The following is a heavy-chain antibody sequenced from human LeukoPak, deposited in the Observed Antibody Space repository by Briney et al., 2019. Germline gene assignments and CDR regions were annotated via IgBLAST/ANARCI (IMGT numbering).Heavy chain of an antibody. V-gene: IGHV3-21*01. CDR3: VRDLFGDYSLDY. D-gene: IGHD2-21*01. CDR2: INSDSSLM. J-gene: IGHJ4*02. Sequence: GGSLRLSCAASGFTFSSYSMNWVRQAPGKGLEWVSSINSDSSLMFYAESVKGRFTISRDNARNSLYLQMNSLRAEDTAVYYCVRDLFGDYSLDYWGQGTLVTVSS. CDR1: GFTFSSYS.